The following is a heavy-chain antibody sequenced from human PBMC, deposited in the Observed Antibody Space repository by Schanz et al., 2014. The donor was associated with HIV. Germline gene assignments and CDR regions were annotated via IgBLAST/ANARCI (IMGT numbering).Heavy chain of an antibody. D-gene: IGHD1-26*01. CDR2: IIPIFGTS. CDR3: ARGRYSGSYYNY. V-gene: IGHV1-69*01. J-gene: IGHJ4*02. Sequence: QVQLVQSGAEVKKPGASVKVSCKASGYTFIGYYMHWVRQAPGQGLEWMGGIIPIFGTSNYAQKFQGRVTITADESTSTAYMELSSLRSEDTAVYYCARGRYSGSYYNYWGQGTLVTVSS. CDR1: GYTFIGYY.